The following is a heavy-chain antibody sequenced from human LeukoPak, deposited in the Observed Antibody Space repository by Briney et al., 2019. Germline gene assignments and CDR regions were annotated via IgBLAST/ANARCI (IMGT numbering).Heavy chain of an antibody. J-gene: IGHJ4*02. V-gene: IGHV1-18*01. CDR2: ISAYNGNT. CDR3: ARKTDYCGGDCYQDY. D-gene: IGHD2-21*02. CDR1: GYTFTSYG. Sequence: ASVKVSCKASGYTFTSYGISWVRQAPGQGLEWMGWISAYNGNTNYARKLQGRVTMTTDTSTSTAYMELRSLRSDDTAVYYCARKTDYCGGDCYQDYWGQGTLVTVSS.